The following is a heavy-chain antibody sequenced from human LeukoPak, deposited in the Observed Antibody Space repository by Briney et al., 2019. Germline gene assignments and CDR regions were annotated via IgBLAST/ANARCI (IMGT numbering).Heavy chain of an antibody. CDR1: GFTFSDYY. J-gene: IGHJ6*02. CDR2: ISSSGSTI. V-gene: IGHV3-11*01. Sequence: PGGSLRLSCAASGFTFSDYYMSWIRQAPGKGLEWVSYISSSGSTIYYADSVKGRFTISRDNAKNSLYLQMNSLRAEDTAVYYCARGSLAARHYYYGMDVWGQGTTVTVSS. CDR3: ARGSLAARHYYYGMDV. D-gene: IGHD6-6*01.